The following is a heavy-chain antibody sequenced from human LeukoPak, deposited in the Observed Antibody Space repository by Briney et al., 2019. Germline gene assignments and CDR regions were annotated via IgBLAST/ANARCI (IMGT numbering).Heavy chain of an antibody. CDR3: AISRGIAAAGTYAFDI. J-gene: IGHJ3*02. Sequence: SETLSLTCAVYGGSFSGYYWNWIRQPPGKGLEWIGEINHSGSTNYNPSLKSRVTISVDTSKNQFSLKLSSVTAADTAVYYCAISRGIAAAGTYAFDIWGQGTMVTVSS. V-gene: IGHV4-34*01. CDR1: GGSFSGYY. D-gene: IGHD6-13*01. CDR2: INHSGST.